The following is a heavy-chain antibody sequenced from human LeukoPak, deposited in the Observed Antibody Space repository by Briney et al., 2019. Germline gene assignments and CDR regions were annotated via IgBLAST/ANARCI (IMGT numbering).Heavy chain of an antibody. CDR2: IDAGGSST. CDR3: ARDLGGIAVAGTPGAPDY. V-gene: IGHV3-74*01. Sequence: QTGGSLRLSCAASGFTFSNHWMHWVRQVPGKGLVWVSRIDAGGSSTSYADSVKGRFSISRDNAKSTLYLQMNSLRAEDTAVYYCARDLGGIAVAGTPGAPDYWGQGTLVTVSS. CDR1: GFTFSNHW. D-gene: IGHD6-19*01. J-gene: IGHJ4*02.